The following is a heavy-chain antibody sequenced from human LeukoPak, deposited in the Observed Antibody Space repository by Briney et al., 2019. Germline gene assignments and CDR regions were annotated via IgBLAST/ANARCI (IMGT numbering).Heavy chain of an antibody. CDR3: ARGVAARNYYMDV. D-gene: IGHD6-6*01. Sequence: PSETLSLTCTVTGRSISSYYWSWIRQPAGKGLEWVGRIYTSGSTNYNPSLQSRVTMSVDTSKNQFSLKLSSVSAADTAVYYCARGVAARNYYMDVWGKGTTVTVSS. CDR1: GRSISSYY. J-gene: IGHJ6*03. CDR2: IYTSGST. V-gene: IGHV4-4*07.